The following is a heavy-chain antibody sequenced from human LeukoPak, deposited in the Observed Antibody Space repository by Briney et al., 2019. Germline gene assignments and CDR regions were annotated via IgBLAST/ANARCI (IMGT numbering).Heavy chain of an antibody. V-gene: IGHV4-39*07. Sequence: PSETLSLTCTVSGDSISTNNYYWGWIRQPPGKGLEWIGSIYHSGSTNYNPSLKSRVTISVDKSKNQFSLKLSSVTAADTAVYYCARASSGPYGFDYWVQGTLVTVSS. D-gene: IGHD3-22*01. J-gene: IGHJ4*02. CDR3: ARASSGPYGFDY. CDR2: IYHSGST. CDR1: GDSISTNNYY.